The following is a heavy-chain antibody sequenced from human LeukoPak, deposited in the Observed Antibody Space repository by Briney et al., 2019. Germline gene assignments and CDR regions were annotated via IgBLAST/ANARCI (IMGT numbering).Heavy chain of an antibody. CDR1: GFTIRSYG. Sequence: GGSLRLSCAASGFTIRSYGMHWVRQAPGKGLEWVAAISYDGNNRYYVDSVKGRFTIPRENSKNTLYLQMNNLRAEDTAMYYCAREDYDFWSGYSYYYMDVWGKGTTVTVSS. D-gene: IGHD3-3*01. V-gene: IGHV3-33*05. J-gene: IGHJ6*03. CDR3: AREDYDFWSGYSYYYMDV. CDR2: ISYDGNNR.